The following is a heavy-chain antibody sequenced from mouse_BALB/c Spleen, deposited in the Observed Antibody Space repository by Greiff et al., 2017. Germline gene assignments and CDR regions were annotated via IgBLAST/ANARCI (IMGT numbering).Heavy chain of an antibody. D-gene: IGHD2-1*01. Sequence: EVMLVESGGGLVKPGGSLKLSCAASGFTFSSYAMSWVRQTPEKRLEWVATISSGGSYTYYPDSVKGRFTISRDNAKNTLYLQMSSLRSEDTAMYYCARRVYYGNYWYFDVWGAGTTVTVSS. J-gene: IGHJ1*01. V-gene: IGHV5-9-1*01. CDR3: ARRVYYGNYWYFDV. CDR2: ISSGGSYT. CDR1: GFTFSSYA.